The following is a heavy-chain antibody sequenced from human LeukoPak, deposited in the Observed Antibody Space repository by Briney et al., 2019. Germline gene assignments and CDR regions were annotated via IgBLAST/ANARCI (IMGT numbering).Heavy chain of an antibody. CDR1: GFTFSSYA. CDR3: ARSPAAAIDFDY. Sequence: GGSLRLSCAASGFTFSSYAMSWVRQAPGKGLEWVSTISGSGGSTYYADSVKGRFTISRDNSKNTLYLQMNSLRAEDTAVYYCARSPAAAIDFDYWGQGTLVTVSS. CDR2: ISGSGGST. V-gene: IGHV3-23*01. D-gene: IGHD2-2*01. J-gene: IGHJ4*02.